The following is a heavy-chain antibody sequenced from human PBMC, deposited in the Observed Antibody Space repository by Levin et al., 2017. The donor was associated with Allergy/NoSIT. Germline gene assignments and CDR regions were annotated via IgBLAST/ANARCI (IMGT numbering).Heavy chain of an antibody. D-gene: IGHD3-22*01. CDR2: IFYSGTT. CDR3: ARDERYDSSGDGFDP. V-gene: IGHV4-59*01. Sequence: NASETLSLTCTVSGGFISNYYWSWIRQPPGKGLEWIGYIFYSGTTNYNPSLKSRVTISVDTSKNQFSLKLRSVTAADTAVYYCARDERYDSSGDGFDPWGQGTLVTVSS. J-gene: IGHJ5*02. CDR1: GGFISNYY.